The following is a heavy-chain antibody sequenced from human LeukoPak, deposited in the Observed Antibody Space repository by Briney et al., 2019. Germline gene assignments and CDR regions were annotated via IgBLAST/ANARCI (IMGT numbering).Heavy chain of an antibody. CDR2: INNDGST. D-gene: IGHD3-10*01. CDR1: GFTFGNYW. CDR3: ARDYYGSIDL. V-gene: IGHV3-74*01. Sequence: PGGSLRLSCVASGFTFGNYWMHWVRQAPGKELVCISCINNDGSTVYADSVAGRFTISRDNARNTLYLQMNTLRVEDTAVYYCARDYYGSIDLWGQGTLVTVSS. J-gene: IGHJ1*01.